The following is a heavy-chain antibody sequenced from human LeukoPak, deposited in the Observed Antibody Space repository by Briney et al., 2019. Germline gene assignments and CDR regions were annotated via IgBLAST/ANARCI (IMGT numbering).Heavy chain of an antibody. V-gene: IGHV4-38-2*01. Sequence: PSXXLSLTCAVSGYSISSGYYWGWIRPPPGKGLEWIGNIYHSGSTYYNPSLKSRVTISVDTSKNQFSLKLSSVTAADTAVYYCASFTTAVAATLGAFDIWGQGTMVTVSS. J-gene: IGHJ3*02. CDR2: IYHSGST. CDR3: ASFTTAVAATLGAFDI. D-gene: IGHD6-19*01. CDR1: GYSISSGYY.